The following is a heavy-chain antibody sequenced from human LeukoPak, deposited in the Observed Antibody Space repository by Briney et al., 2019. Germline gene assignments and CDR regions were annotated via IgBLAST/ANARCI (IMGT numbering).Heavy chain of an antibody. J-gene: IGHJ3*02. D-gene: IGHD2-2*01. CDR1: GYSFTSYW. V-gene: IGHV5-51*01. Sequence: PGESLKISCKGSGYSFTSYWIGWVRQMPGKGLEWMGIIYPGDSDTRYSPSFQGQVTISADKSISTAYLQWSSLKASDTAMYYCARPRRYQLLLGAFDIWGQGTMVTVSS. CDR3: ARPRRYQLLLGAFDI. CDR2: IYPGDSDT.